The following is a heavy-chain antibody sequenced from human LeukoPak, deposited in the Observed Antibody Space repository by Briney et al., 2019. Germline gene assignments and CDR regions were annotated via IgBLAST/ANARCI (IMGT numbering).Heavy chain of an antibody. CDR3: SRGRSVDFRDYVPLD. J-gene: IGHJ4*02. CDR2: INPNSGGT. Sequence: ASVKVSCKASGYTFTGYYMHWVRQAPGHGLEWMGWINPNSGGTNCAQNFQGRVTMTRDTSISTAYMELSGLTSDDTAVYYCSRGRSVDFRDYVPLDWGQGTLVTVSS. V-gene: IGHV1-2*02. D-gene: IGHD4-17*01. CDR1: GYTFTGYY.